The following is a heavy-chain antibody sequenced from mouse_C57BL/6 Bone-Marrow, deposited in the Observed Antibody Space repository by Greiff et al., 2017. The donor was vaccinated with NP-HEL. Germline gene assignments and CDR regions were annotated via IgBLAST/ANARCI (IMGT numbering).Heavy chain of an antibody. J-gene: IGHJ2*01. CDR3: ARETGTGFDY. CDR1: GFTFSDYY. CDR2: INYDGSST. Sequence: EVQRVESEGGLVQPGSSMKLSCTASGFTFSDYYMAWVRQVPEKGLEWVANINYDGSSTYYLDSLKSRFIISRDNAKNILYLQMSSLKSEDTATYYCARETGTGFDYWGQGTTLTVSS. D-gene: IGHD4-1*01. V-gene: IGHV5-16*01.